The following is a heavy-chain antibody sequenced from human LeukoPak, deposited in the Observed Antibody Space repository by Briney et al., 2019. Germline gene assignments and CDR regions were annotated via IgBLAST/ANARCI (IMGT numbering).Heavy chain of an antibody. CDR1: GFTLSNYA. D-gene: IGHD3-22*01. Sequence: PGGSLRLSCVASGFTLSNYAMSWVRQAPGKGLEWVSAISGSGGSTYYANSVKGRFTISRDNSKNTLYLQMNSLRAEDTAVYYCAKDRRIVVVNFDYWGQGTLVTVSS. CDR2: ISGSGGST. CDR3: AKDRRIVVVNFDY. J-gene: IGHJ4*02. V-gene: IGHV3-23*01.